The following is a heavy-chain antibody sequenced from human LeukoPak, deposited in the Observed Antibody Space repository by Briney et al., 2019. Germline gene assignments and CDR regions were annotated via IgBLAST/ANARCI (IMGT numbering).Heavy chain of an antibody. CDR2: ISGSGGST. D-gene: IGHD4/OR15-4a*01. CDR1: GFTFSSYA. J-gene: IGHJ4*02. CDR3: ARDPGAFPYFFDC. Sequence: TGGSLRLSCAASGFTFSSYAMSWVRQAPGKGLEWVSAISGSGGSTYYADSVKGRFTTSRDNSKNTLYLQMNSLRAEDTAVYYCARDPGAFPYFFDCWGQGTLVTVSS. V-gene: IGHV3-23*01.